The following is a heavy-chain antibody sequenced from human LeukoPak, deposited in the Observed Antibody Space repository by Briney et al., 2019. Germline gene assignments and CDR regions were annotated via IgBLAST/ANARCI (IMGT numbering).Heavy chain of an antibody. CDR3: ARVKVAEYGMDV. V-gene: IGHV4-30-2*01. D-gene: IGHD2-15*01. Sequence: PSETLSLTCAVSGGSISSGGYSWSWIRQPPGKGLEWIGYIYHSGSTYYNPSLKSRVTISVDRSKNQFSLKLSSVTAADTAMYYCARVKVAEYGMDVWGKGTTVTVSS. CDR2: IYHSGST. J-gene: IGHJ6*04. CDR1: GGSISSGGYS.